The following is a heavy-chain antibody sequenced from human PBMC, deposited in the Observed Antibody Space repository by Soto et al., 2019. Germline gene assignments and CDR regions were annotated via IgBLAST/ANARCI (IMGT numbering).Heavy chain of an antibody. V-gene: IGHV1-18*01. CDR1: GYTFTSYG. Sequence: ASVKVSCKASGYTFTSYGISWVRQAPGQGLEWMGWISAYNGNTNYAQKLQGRVTMTTDTSTSTAYMELRSLRSDDTAVYYCARLDSSSFPFPYYYMDVWGKGTTVTVSS. J-gene: IGHJ6*03. CDR2: ISAYNGNT. CDR3: ARLDSSSFPFPYYYMDV. D-gene: IGHD6-6*01.